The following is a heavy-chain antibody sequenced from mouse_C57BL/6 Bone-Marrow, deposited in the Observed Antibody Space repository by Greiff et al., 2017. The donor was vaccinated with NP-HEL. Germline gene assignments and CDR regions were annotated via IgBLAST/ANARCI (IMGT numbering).Heavy chain of an antibody. J-gene: IGHJ3*01. Sequence: DVKLVESGGGLVKPGGSLKLSCAASGFTFSDYGMHWVRQAPEKGLEWVAYISSGSSTIYYADTVKGRFTISRDNAKNTLFLQMTSLRSEDTAMYYCASPYYCGSSPTWFAYWGQGTLVTVSA. CDR2: ISSGSSTI. CDR3: ASPYYCGSSPTWFAY. CDR1: GFTFSDYG. V-gene: IGHV5-17*01. D-gene: IGHD1-1*01.